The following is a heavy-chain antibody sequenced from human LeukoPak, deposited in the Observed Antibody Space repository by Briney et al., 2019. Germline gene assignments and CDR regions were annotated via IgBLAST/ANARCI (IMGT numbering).Heavy chain of an antibody. CDR3: ARGGRYGDYDFDY. CDR1: GGSISSYY. J-gene: IGHJ4*02. CDR2: IYYSGST. Sequence: ASETLSLTCTVSGGSISSYYWSWIRQPPGKGLEWIGYIYYSGSTNYNPSLKSRVTISVDTSKNQFSLKLSSVTAADTAVYYCARGGRYGDYDFDYWGQGTLVTVSS. D-gene: IGHD4-17*01. V-gene: IGHV4-59*01.